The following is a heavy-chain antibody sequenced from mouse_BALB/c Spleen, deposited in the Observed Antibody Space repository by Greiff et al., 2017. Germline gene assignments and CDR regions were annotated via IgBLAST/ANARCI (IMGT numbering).Heavy chain of an antibody. Sequence: VQLVESGAELVRPGVSVKISCKGSGYTFTDYAMHWVKQSHAKSLEWIGVISTYYGDASYNQKFKGKATMTVDKSSSTAYMELARLTSEDSAIYYCARLGGYDDAMDYWGQGTSVTVSS. CDR3: ARLGGYDDAMDY. J-gene: IGHJ4*01. CDR1: GYTFTDYA. V-gene: IGHV1S137*01. D-gene: IGHD2-2*01. CDR2: ISTYYGDA.